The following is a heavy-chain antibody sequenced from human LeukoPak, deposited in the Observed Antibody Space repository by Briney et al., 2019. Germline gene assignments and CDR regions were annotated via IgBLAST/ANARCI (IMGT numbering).Heavy chain of an antibody. CDR3: ASRGIVVVTHPIDY. CDR1: SGSISSYF. Sequence: PSETPSLTCTVSSGSISSYFWSWIRQPPGKGLEWIGYIYYSGSTNYNPSLKSRVTISVDTSKNQFSLKLSSVTAADTAVYYCASRGIVVVTHPIDYWGQGTLVTVSS. D-gene: IGHD3-22*01. J-gene: IGHJ4*02. CDR2: IYYSGST. V-gene: IGHV4-59*12.